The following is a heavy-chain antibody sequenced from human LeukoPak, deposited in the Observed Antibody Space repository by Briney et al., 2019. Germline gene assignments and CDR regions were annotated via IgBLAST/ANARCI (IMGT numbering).Heavy chain of an antibody. J-gene: IGHJ4*02. CDR3: ARGGGLGDY. CDR2: INHSGST. Sequence: SETPSLTCAVYGGSFSGYYWSWIRQPPGKGLEWIGEINHSGSTNYNPSLKSRVTISVDTSKNQFSLKLSSVTAADTAVYYCARGGGLGDYWGQGTLVTVSS. V-gene: IGHV4-34*01. CDR1: GGSFSGYY. D-gene: IGHD3-16*01.